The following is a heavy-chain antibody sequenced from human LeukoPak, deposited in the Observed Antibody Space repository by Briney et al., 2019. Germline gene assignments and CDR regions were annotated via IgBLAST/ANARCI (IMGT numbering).Heavy chain of an antibody. CDR3: AKYSGSYYVDY. D-gene: IGHD1-26*01. CDR1: GYSISSTNW. CDR2: TYYSGST. J-gene: IGHJ4*02. V-gene: IGHV4-28*01. Sequence: PSDTLSLTCAVSGYSISSTNWWGWIRQPPGKGLEWIGYTYYSGSTYYNPSLKSRVTMSVDTSKNQFSLKLSSVTAVDTAVYYCAKYSGSYYVDYWGQGTLVTVSS.